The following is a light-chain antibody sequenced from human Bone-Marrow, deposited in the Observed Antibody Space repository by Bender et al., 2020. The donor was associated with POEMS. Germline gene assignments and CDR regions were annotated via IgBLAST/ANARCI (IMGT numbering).Light chain of an antibody. Sequence: QSALTQPASMSGSPGQSITISCTGTNRDVGGYNYVSWYQQHPGRAPKLMIYDVSNRPSGVSDRFSGSKSGNTASLTISGLQAEDEAAYYCSSYTSSGTNVVFGGGTKLTVL. CDR1: NRDVGGYNY. J-gene: IGLJ3*02. CDR3: SSYTSSGTNVV. CDR2: DVS. V-gene: IGLV2-14*03.